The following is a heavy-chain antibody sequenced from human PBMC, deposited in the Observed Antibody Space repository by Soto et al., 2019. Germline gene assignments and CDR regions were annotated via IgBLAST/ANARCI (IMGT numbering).Heavy chain of an antibody. J-gene: IGHJ4*02. CDR2: IYWDDDK. CDR1: GFSFSTAGVG. V-gene: IGHV2-5*02. CDR3: AHKHLATAGYCFDY. D-gene: IGHD6-13*01. Sequence: QITLKESGPTLVKPTQTLTLTCTFSGFSFSTAGVGVGWIRQPPGKALEWLALIYWDDDKRYSPSLKSSLTIAKDTSKNQVVLTMTNMDPVDTATYYGAHKHLATAGYCFDYWGQGTLVTVSS.